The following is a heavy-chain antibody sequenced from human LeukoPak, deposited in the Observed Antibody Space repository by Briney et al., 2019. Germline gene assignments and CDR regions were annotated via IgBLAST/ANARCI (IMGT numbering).Heavy chain of an antibody. CDR1: GGSISSYY. D-gene: IGHD3-10*01. Sequence: KPSETLSLTCTVSGGSISSYYWSWIRQPPGKGLEWIGYIYYSGSTNYNPSLKSRVTISVDTSKNQFSLKLSSVTAADTAVYYCASRYYGSGSYWEGAFDIWGQGTMVTVSS. V-gene: IGHV4-59*01. J-gene: IGHJ3*02. CDR2: IYYSGST. CDR3: ASRYYGSGSYWEGAFDI.